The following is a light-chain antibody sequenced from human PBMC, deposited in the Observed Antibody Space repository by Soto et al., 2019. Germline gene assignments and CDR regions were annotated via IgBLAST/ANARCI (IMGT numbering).Light chain of an antibody. V-gene: IGKV3-20*01. Sequence: EIVLTQSPGSLSLSPGEKATLSCRDRQSVSSTYIAWYQQNPGQAPRLLIYGASSRATGIPDRFSGSGSGTDFTLTISRLEPEDFAVYFCQQYGRSPPFTFGQGTKVDIK. CDR2: GAS. CDR3: QQYGRSPPFT. J-gene: IGKJ2*01. CDR1: QSVSSTY.